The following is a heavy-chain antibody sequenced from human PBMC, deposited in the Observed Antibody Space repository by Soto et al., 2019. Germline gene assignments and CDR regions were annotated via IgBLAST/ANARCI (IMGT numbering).Heavy chain of an antibody. V-gene: IGHV3-30*18. Sequence: GGPLRLSCAASGFTFSSYGMHWVRQAPGKGLEWVAVISYDGSNKYYADSVKGRFTISRDNSKNTLYLQMNSLRAEDTAVYYCAKDRQLTSYFDYWGQGTLVTVSS. J-gene: IGHJ4*02. CDR1: GFTFSSYG. CDR2: ISYDGSNK. D-gene: IGHD6-13*01. CDR3: AKDRQLTSYFDY.